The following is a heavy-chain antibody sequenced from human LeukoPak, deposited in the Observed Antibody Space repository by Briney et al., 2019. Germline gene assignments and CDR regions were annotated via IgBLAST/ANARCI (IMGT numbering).Heavy chain of an antibody. V-gene: IGHV3-48*04. D-gene: IGHD6-19*01. Sequence: GGSLRLSCAASGFTFSSYSMNWVRQAPGKGLEWVSYISSSISTIYYADSVKARFTISRDNAKNSLYLQMNSLRAEDTAVYYCARDVPGYSSGWYGGDAFDIWGQGTMVTVSS. J-gene: IGHJ3*02. CDR3: ARDVPGYSSGWYGGDAFDI. CDR2: ISSSISTI. CDR1: GFTFSSYS.